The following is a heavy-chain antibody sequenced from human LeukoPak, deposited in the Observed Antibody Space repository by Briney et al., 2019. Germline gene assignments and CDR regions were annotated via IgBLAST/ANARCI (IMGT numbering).Heavy chain of an antibody. J-gene: IGHJ4*02. CDR3: AKDRDGYMGAFDY. D-gene: IGHD5-24*01. Sequence: PGGSLRLSCAASGLTFSSYAMSWVRQAPGKGLESVSAIGGSGGSTNYADSVEGRFTISRDNSKNTLYLQMNSLRAEDTALYYCAKDRDGYMGAFDYWGQGTLVTVSS. CDR1: GLTFSSYA. CDR2: IGGSGGST. V-gene: IGHV3-23*01.